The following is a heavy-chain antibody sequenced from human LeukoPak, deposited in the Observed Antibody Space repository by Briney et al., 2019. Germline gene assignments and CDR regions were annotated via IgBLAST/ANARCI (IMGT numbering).Heavy chain of an antibody. D-gene: IGHD2-21*02. J-gene: IGHJ5*02. CDR1: GFTFDDYA. Sequence: AGGSLRLSCAASGFTFDDYAIHWVRQAPGKGLEWVSLISGDDDSTYYADSVKGRFTISRDNSKNTLSLQMNSLRAEDTAVYYCATEPCGGDCSSLDHWGQGTLVTVSS. V-gene: IGHV3-43*02. CDR2: ISGDDDST. CDR3: ATEPCGGDCSSLDH.